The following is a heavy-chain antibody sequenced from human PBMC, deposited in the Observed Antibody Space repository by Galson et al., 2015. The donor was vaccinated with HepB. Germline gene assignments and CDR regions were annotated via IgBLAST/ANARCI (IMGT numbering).Heavy chain of an antibody. Sequence: SVKVSCKASGYTFTSYDINWVRQATGQGLEWMGWMNPNSGNTGYAQKFQGRVTMTRNASISTAYMELSSLRSEDTAVYYCARRGDCSSTSCYIGAFDIWGQGTMVAVSS. D-gene: IGHD2-2*02. J-gene: IGHJ3*02. CDR2: MNPNSGNT. CDR3: ARRGDCSSTSCYIGAFDI. V-gene: IGHV1-8*01. CDR1: GYTFTSYD.